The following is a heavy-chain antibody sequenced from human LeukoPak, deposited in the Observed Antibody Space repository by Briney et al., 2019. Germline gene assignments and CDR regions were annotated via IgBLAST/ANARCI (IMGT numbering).Heavy chain of an antibody. D-gene: IGHD2-2*01. V-gene: IGHV4-4*07. CDR3: ARGRYCTATVCYGGDAFDI. CDR2: IDTRGHI. CDR1: VTLVNTYY. Sequence: RSSETLSLTCTVSVTLVNTYYARWTRHPARRGREWIGRIDTRGHICCNPSLKSRVSMSVDTSKRQFSLRLSSVTAADTAVYYCARGRYCTATVCYGGDAFDIWGEGTVVTVS. J-gene: IGHJ3*02.